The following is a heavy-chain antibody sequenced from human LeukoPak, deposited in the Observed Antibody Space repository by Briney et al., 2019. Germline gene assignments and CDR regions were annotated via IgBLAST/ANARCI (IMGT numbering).Heavy chain of an antibody. CDR2: ISGSGGST. CDR3: AKSLSNRGARDYFDC. V-gene: IGHV3-23*01. CDR1: GFTFSSYA. D-gene: IGHD1-26*01. J-gene: IGHJ4*02. Sequence: GGSLRLSCAASGFTFSSYAMSWVRQAPGKGLEWVSAISGSGGSTYYAGSVKGRFTISRDNSKNTLYMQMNSLRAEDTAVYYCAKSLSNRGARDYFDCWGQGTQVTVSS.